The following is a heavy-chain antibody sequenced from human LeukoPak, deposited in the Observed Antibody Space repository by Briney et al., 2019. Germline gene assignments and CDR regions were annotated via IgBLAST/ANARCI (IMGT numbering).Heavy chain of an antibody. V-gene: IGHV3-53*03. CDR3: ARAGFYSGWYVVDF. CDR1: EFSVGSNY. D-gene: IGHD6-19*01. Sequence: GGSLRLSCAASEFSVGSNYMSWVRQRPGKGLEWVAVIYSGGNTYYADSVRGRFTISRDNSQNTLYLQMNSLRADDTALYFCARAGFYSGWYVVDFWGHGTLVTVSS. J-gene: IGHJ4*01. CDR2: IYSGGNT.